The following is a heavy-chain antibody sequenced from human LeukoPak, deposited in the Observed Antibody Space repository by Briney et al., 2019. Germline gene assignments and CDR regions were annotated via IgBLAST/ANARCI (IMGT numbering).Heavy chain of an antibody. Sequence: GSVKVSCKASGYTFTSYYMHWVRQAAGQGLEGMGIINHSGGSTSYAQKFQGRVTMTRDTSTSTVYMELSSLRSEDTAVYYCAREFGQPNDAFDIWGQGTMVTVSS. CDR1: GYTFTSYY. CDR2: INHSGGST. J-gene: IGHJ3*02. CDR3: AREFGQPNDAFDI. V-gene: IGHV1-46*01. D-gene: IGHD3-10*01.